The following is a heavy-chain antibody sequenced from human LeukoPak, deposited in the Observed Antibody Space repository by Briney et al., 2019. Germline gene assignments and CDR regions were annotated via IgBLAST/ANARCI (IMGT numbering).Heavy chain of an antibody. V-gene: IGHV3-7*04. CDR2: IKQDGSEK. D-gene: IGHD3-22*01. CDR3: ARGPSYYYDSSGYEDNFDY. CDR1: GFTFSSYW. J-gene: IGHJ4*02. Sequence: GGSLSLSCAASGFTFSSYWLSWVRQAPGKGLEWWANIKQDGSEKYYVDSVKGRFTISRDNAKNSLYLQMNSLRAEDTAVYYCARGPSYYYDSSGYEDNFDYWGQGTLVTVSS.